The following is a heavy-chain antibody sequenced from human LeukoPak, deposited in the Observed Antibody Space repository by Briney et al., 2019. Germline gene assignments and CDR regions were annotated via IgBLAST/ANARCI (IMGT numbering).Heavy chain of an antibody. Sequence: PGGSLRLSCAASGFTFSSYAMSWDRQAPGKGLEWVSAISGSGGNTYYADSVKGRFTISRDNSKNTLYLQMNSLRAEDTAVYYCAKEKNWNDNYFDYWGQGTLVTVSS. CDR3: AKEKNWNDNYFDY. CDR2: ISGSGGNT. J-gene: IGHJ4*02. D-gene: IGHD1-1*01. V-gene: IGHV3-23*01. CDR1: GFTFSSYA.